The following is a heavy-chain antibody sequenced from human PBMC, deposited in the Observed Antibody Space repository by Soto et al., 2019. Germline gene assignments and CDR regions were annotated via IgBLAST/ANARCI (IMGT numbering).Heavy chain of an antibody. CDR2: IHHSGAT. V-gene: IGHV4-4*02. CDR3: ATLGFYRMGV. Sequence: QXQLQESGPGLVQPSGTLSLTCAVSGDSITXDNWWSWVRQPPGKGLEWIGEIHHSGATNYNPSLKSRVTISVDKSKNQFSLKLNSVTAADTAMFYCATLGFYRMGVWGRGTTVTVSS. CDR1: GDSITXDNW. D-gene: IGHD7-27*01. J-gene: IGHJ6*02.